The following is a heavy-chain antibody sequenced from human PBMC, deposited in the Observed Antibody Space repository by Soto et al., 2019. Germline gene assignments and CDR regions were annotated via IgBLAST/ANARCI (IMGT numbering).Heavy chain of an antibody. CDR1: GFTFSSYG. CDR3: ARDPALSSSYHHYNGRLDY. D-gene: IGHD2-15*01. J-gene: IGHJ4*02. CDR2: IWYDGSNK. V-gene: IGHV3-33*01. Sequence: PGGSLRLSCAASGFTFSSYGMHWVRQAPGKGLEWVAVIWYDGSNKYYADSVKGRFTISRDNSKNTLYLQMNSLRAEDTAVYYWARDPALSSSYHHYNGRLDYWGQGTLVTVSS.